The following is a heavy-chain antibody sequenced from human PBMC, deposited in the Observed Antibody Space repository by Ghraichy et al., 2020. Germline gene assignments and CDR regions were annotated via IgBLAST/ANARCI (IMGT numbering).Heavy chain of an antibody. CDR1: GYTFTTTAYV. CDR3: ARGRGRDAYSFDN. D-gene: IGHD5-24*01. CDR2: INGGNGNT. V-gene: IGHV1-3*01. J-gene: IGHJ4*02. Sequence: ASVKVSCKASGYTFTTTAYVMHWVRQAPGQRLEWMGWINGGNGNTKYSQKFQGRVTITRDASASTAYMDLSSLRPEDTAVYYCARGRGRDAYSFDNWGQGTLVTVSS.